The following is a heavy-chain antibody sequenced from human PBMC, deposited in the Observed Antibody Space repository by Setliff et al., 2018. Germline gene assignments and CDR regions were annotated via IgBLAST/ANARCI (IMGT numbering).Heavy chain of an antibody. CDR1: GGSFSGYY. J-gene: IGHJ4*02. D-gene: IGHD3-3*01. CDR2: INHSGST. V-gene: IGHV4-34*01. CDR3: ARGRSNFWGYYFDY. Sequence: PSETLSLTCAVYGGSFSGYYWSWIRQPPGKGLEWIGEINHSGSTNYNSSLKSRVTISVDTSKNQFSLKLSSVTAADTAVYYCARGRSNFWGYYFDYWGQGTLVTVSS.